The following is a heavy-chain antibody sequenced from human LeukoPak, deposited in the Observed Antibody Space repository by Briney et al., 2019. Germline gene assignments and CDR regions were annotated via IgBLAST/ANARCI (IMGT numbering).Heavy chain of an antibody. D-gene: IGHD1-1*01. V-gene: IGHV4-39*01. CDR3: VRQAGTRTNNWYYFDF. J-gene: IGHJ4*02. Sequence: PSETLSLTCTVSGGSIRSSGFYWGWIRQSPGKGLEWTGNIDYAESTYYNPSLKSRITLSADTSKNQLSLRLTSVTAADTAVYYCVRQAGTRTNNWYYFDFWGQGSLVSVSS. CDR2: IDYAEST. CDR1: GGSIRSSGFY.